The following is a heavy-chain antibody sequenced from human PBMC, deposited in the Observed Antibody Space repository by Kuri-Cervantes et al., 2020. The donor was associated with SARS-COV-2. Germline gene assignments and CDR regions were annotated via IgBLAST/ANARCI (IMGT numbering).Heavy chain of an antibody. J-gene: IGHJ3*02. Sequence: SETLSLTCTVSRGSISSGGYYWSWIRQHPGKGLEWTGYIYYSGSTYYNPSLKSRVTISVDTSKNQFSLKLSSVTAADTAVYYCASNLAVAGLFIAFDIWGQGTMVTVSS. CDR3: ASNLAVAGLFIAFDI. V-gene: IGHV4-31*03. CDR1: RGSISSGGYY. CDR2: IYYSGST. D-gene: IGHD6-19*01.